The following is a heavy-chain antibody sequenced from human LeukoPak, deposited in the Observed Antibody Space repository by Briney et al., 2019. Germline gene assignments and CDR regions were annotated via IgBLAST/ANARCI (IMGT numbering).Heavy chain of an antibody. J-gene: IGHJ4*02. Sequence: SETLSLTCTVSGGSISSSSYYWGWIRQPPGKGLEWIGSTYYSGSTYYNPSLKSRVTISVDTSKNQFSLKLSSVTAADTAVYYCARSGPLLRYFDWLLYGFDYWGQGTLVTVSS. CDR1: GGSISSSSYY. V-gene: IGHV4-39*01. CDR2: TYYSGST. CDR3: ARSGPLLRYFDWLLYGFDY. D-gene: IGHD3-9*01.